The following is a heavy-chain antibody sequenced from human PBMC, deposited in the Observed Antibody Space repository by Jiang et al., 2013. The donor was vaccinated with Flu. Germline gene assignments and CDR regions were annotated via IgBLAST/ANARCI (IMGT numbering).Heavy chain of an antibody. CDR2: ISYEGSNK. V-gene: IGHV3-30*18. Sequence: VQLVESGGGVVQPGRSLRLSCAASGFIFNNYDMHWVRQAPGKGLESVAIISYEGSNKYYADSVKGRFTISRDISKNTLYLQMNSLRAEDTAVYHCAKDRTSGSYIDYWGQGTLVTVST. D-gene: IGHD1-26*01. CDR3: AKDRTSGSYIDY. J-gene: IGHJ4*02. CDR1: GFIFNNYD.